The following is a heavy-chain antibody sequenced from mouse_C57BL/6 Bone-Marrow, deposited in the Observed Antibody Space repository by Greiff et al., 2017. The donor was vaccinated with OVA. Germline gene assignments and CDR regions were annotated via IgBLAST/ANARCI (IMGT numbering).Heavy chain of an antibody. J-gene: IGHJ4*01. Sequence: VQLQQSGAELVRPGASVKLSCTASGFNIKDDYMHWVKQRPEQGLEWIGWIDPENGDTEYASKFQGKATITADTSSNTAYLQLSSLTSEDTAVYYYTTGGDYGNYGAMDYWGQGTSVTVSS. D-gene: IGHD2-1*01. CDR3: TTGGDYGNYGAMDY. CDR2: IDPENGDT. CDR1: GFNIKDDY. V-gene: IGHV14-4*01.